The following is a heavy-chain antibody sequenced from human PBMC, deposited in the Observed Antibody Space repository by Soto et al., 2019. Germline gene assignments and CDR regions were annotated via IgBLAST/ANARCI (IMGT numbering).Heavy chain of an antibody. CDR3: ARDALPSLLPGGEFDY. CDR1: GFTFSSYS. J-gene: IGHJ4*02. D-gene: IGHD3-16*01. V-gene: IGHV3-48*01. CDR2: ISSSSSTI. Sequence: GGSLRLSCAASGFTFSSYSMNWVRQAPGKGLEWVSYISSSSSTIYYADSVKGRFTISRDNAKNSLYLQMNSLRAEDTAVYYCARDALPSLLPGGEFDYWGQGTLVTVSS.